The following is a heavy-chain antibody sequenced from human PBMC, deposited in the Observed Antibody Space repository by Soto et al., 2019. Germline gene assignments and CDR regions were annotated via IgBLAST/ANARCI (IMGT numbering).Heavy chain of an antibody. D-gene: IGHD1-26*01. CDR1: GFSFRDYD. CDR2: LGAADAP. CDR3: ARAYLGPLQSRADYYYAMDV. Sequence: GGSLRLSCAASGFSFRDYDMRWVRQPTGKGLEWVSGLGAADAPYYADSVKGRFSVSRDNSQNSLYLQMTNLRVDEKAVYYCARAYLGPLQSRADYYYAMDVWGRGTTVTVSS. J-gene: IGHJ6*02. V-gene: IGHV3-13*05.